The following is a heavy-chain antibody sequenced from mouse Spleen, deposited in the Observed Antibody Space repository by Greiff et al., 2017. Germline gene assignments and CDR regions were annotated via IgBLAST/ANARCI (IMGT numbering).Heavy chain of an antibody. Sequence: VKLQESGAELVKPGASVKMSCKASGYTFTSYWITWVKQRPGQGLEWIGDIYPGSGSTNYNEKFKSKATLTVDTSSSTAYMQLSSLTSEDSAVYYCARLDDYDASVDYWGQGTTLTVSS. CDR1: GYTFTSYW. J-gene: IGHJ2*01. D-gene: IGHD2-4*01. CDR3: ARLDDYDASVDY. CDR2: IYPGSGST. V-gene: IGHV1-55*01.